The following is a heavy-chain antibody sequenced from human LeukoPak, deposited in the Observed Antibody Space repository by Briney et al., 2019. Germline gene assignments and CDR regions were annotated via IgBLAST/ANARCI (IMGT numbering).Heavy chain of an antibody. CDR2: ISHSGSP. V-gene: IGHV4-38-2*02. CDR3: ARDPVVPATSMQFDWYFDL. Sequence: SETLSLTCTVSGYSISSGYYWGWIRQPPGKGLEWIGSISHSGSPYYNPSLKSRVTISVHTSKNQFSLKLSSVTAADTAVYYCARDPVVPATSMQFDWYFDLWGRGTLITVSS. D-gene: IGHD2-15*01. CDR1: GYSISSGYY. J-gene: IGHJ2*01.